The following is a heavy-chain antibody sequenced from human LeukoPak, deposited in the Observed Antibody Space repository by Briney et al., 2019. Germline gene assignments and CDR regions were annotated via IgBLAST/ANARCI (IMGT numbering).Heavy chain of an antibody. CDR1: GFTFSGSA. J-gene: IGHJ4*02. Sequence: GGSLKLSCAASGFTFSGSAMHWVRQASGKGLEWVGRIRSKANSYATAYAASVKGRFTISRDDSKNTAYLQMNSLKTEDTAVYYCTRLDRESEDWGQGTLVTASS. CDR2: IRSKANSYAT. V-gene: IGHV3-73*01. D-gene: IGHD3-10*01. CDR3: TRLDRESED.